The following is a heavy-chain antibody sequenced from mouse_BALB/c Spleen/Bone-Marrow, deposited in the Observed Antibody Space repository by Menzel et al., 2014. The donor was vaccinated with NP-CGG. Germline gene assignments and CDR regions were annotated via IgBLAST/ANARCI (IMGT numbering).Heavy chain of an antibody. J-gene: IGHJ4*01. CDR3: ARSGRYGAYYAMDY. CDR2: ISTYYGDA. D-gene: IGHD2-14*01. V-gene: IGHV1S137*01. Sequence: VHLVESGAELVRPGVSVKISCKGSGYTSTDYAMHWVKQSHAKSLEWIGVISTYYGDASYNQKFKGKATMTVDKSSSTAYMELARLTSEDSAIYYCARSGRYGAYYAMDYWGQGTSVTVSS. CDR1: GYTSTDYA.